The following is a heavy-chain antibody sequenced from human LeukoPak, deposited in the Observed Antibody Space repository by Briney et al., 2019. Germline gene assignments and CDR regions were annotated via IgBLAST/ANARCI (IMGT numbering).Heavy chain of an antibody. CDR2: ISSRSSHK. J-gene: IGHJ4*02. V-gene: IGHV3-21*01. Sequence: GGSLRLSCAASGFTLGRYSMNWVRQAPGQGLEWGSSISSRSSHKSYADSVKGRFTVSRDNAKNSLHLQMSSLTVDDTAVYYCARESAGWSSTLDYWGQGSLVTVSS. CDR1: GFTLGRYS. CDR3: ARESAGWSSTLDY. D-gene: IGHD6-19*01.